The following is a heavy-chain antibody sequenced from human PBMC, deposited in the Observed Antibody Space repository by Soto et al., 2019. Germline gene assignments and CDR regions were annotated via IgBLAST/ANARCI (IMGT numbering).Heavy chain of an antibody. V-gene: IGHV1-46*01. CDR1: GYTFTAYF. J-gene: IGHJ4*02. CDR3: ARAPFSSSSFFFDY. Sequence: ASVKVSCKASGYTFTAYFIHWVRQAPGQGLEWIGIVNPSRGSTNYAQKFQGRVGMTWDTSTRTVYMDLSSLRSDDTAVYYCARAPFSSSSFFFDYWGPGTLVTVPQ. D-gene: IGHD6-6*01. CDR2: VNPSRGST.